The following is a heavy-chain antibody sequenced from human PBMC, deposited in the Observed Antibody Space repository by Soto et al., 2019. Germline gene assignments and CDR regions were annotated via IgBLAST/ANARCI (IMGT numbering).Heavy chain of an antibody. CDR1: GYTFTSYA. D-gene: IGHD6-13*01. V-gene: IGHV1-3*01. Sequence: GASVKVSCKASGYTFTSYAMHWVRQAPGQRLEWMGWINAGNGNTKYSQKFQGRVTITRDTSASTAYMELSSLRSEDTAVYYCARDWRLEAAGTHTMSYFDYWGQGTLVTVSS. J-gene: IGHJ4*02. CDR2: INAGNGNT. CDR3: ARDWRLEAAGTHTMSYFDY.